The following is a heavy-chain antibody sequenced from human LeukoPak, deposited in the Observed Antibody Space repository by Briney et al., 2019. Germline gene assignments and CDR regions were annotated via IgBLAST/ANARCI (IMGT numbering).Heavy chain of an antibody. CDR1: GGSISSSSYY. Sequence: SGTLSLTCTVSGGSISSSSYYWGWIRQPPGKGLEWIGSIYYSGSTYYNPSLKSRVTISVDTSKNQFSLKLSSVTAADTAVYYCASWTPPVRLLWFGERKDDAFDIWGQGTMVTVSS. CDR2: IYYSGST. D-gene: IGHD3-10*01. V-gene: IGHV4-39*07. J-gene: IGHJ3*02. CDR3: ASWTPPVRLLWFGERKDDAFDI.